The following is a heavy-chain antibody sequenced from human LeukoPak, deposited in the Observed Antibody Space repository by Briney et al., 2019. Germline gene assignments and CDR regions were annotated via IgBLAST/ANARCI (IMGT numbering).Heavy chain of an antibody. CDR2: IYYSGST. CDR3: AGQLSCSGGSCYFDY. D-gene: IGHD2-15*01. V-gene: IGHV4-39*01. Sequence: SETLSLTCTVSGGSISSSSYYWGWIRQPPGKGLEWIGSIYYSGSTYYNPSLKSRVTISVDTSKNQFSLKLSSVTAADTAVYYCAGQLSCSGGSCYFDYWGQGTPVTVSS. J-gene: IGHJ4*02. CDR1: GGSISSSSYY.